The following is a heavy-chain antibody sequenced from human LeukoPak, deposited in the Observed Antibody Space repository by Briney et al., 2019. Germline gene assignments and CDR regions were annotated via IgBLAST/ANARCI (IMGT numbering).Heavy chain of an antibody. CDR3: ARRRGNFRTDYYAFDY. J-gene: IGHJ4*02. Sequence: SETLSLTCTVSGVSINNHYWTWIRQPPGKGLEWIGYIYYSGDTNYSPSLTSRVTISLDTSKNQFSLKLSSVTAADTAVYYCARRRGNFRTDYYAFDYWGLGTLVTVSS. V-gene: IGHV4-59*08. CDR1: GVSINNHY. CDR2: IYYSGDT. D-gene: IGHD3/OR15-3a*01.